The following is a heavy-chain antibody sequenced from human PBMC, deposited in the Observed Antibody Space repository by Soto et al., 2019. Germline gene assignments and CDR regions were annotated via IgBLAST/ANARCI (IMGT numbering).Heavy chain of an antibody. CDR3: ARDRRYSSSWGGGNWFDP. CDR2: ISAYNGNT. J-gene: IGHJ5*02. V-gene: IGHV1-18*04. Sequence: QVPLVQSGAEVKKPGASVKVSCKASGYTFTSYGISWVRQAPGPGLEWMGWISAYNGNTNYAQKLQGRVTMTTDTSTSTAYMELRSLRSDDTAVYYCARDRRYSSSWGGGNWFDPWGQGTLFTVSS. CDR1: GYTFTSYG. D-gene: IGHD6-13*01.